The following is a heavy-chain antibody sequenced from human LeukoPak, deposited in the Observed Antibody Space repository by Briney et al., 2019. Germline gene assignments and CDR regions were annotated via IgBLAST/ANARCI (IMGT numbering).Heavy chain of an antibody. Sequence: GGSLRLSCAASQFIFGSYWMNWVRQAPGKGLEWVANIKQDGSEKYYVDPVKGRFTISRDNAKNSLYLQMNSLRAEDTAVYYCARGYTSPWDRAFDIWGQGTMVTVSS. V-gene: IGHV3-7*01. CDR3: ARGYTSPWDRAFDI. J-gene: IGHJ3*02. CDR1: QFIFGSYW. CDR2: IKQDGSEK. D-gene: IGHD6-19*01.